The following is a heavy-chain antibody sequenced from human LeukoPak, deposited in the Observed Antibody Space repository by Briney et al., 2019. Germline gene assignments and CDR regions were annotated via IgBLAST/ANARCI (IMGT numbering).Heavy chain of an antibody. CDR1: GGSLSTYF. V-gene: IGHV4-59*08. D-gene: IGHD3-16*01. CDR3: ARRTGEGAFDI. J-gene: IGHJ3*02. CDR2: IYYSGTT. Sequence: SGTLSLTCGVSGGSLSTYFWTWIRQPPGKGLEWIGYIYYSGTTNYNPSLKSRVTISVDTSKNQFSLKLSSVTAADTAVYYCARRTGEGAFDIWGQGTMVTVSS.